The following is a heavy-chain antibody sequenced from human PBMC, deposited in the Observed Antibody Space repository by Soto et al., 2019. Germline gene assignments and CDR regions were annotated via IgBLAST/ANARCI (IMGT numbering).Heavy chain of an antibody. Sequence: PSETLSHTYSGSRCSLKNRYWAWSRHSPGKGLEWIGNIYDSGSTNYSPALKSRVSMSVDTSKNLFSLKMNSVTAADTAGYYFARSSRVPVDYVAFWGQGPVVT. V-gene: IGHV4-59*11. CDR1: RCSLKNRY. D-gene: IGHD3-10*01. J-gene: IGHJ4*02. CDR2: IYDSGST. CDR3: ARSSRVPVDYVAF.